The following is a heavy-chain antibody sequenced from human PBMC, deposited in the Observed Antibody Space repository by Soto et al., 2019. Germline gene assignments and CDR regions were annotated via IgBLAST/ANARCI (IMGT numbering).Heavy chain of an antibody. CDR3: ASIADKRYGMDV. D-gene: IGHD1-1*01. CDR1: GYTFTSYG. V-gene: IGHV1-18*01. J-gene: IGHJ6*02. Sequence: ASVKVSCKASGYTFTSYGIGWVRQAPGQGLEWMGWISAYNGNTNYAQKLQGRVTMTTDTSTSTAYMELRSLRSDDTAVYYCASIADKRYGMDVWGQGTTVTVSS. CDR2: ISAYNGNT.